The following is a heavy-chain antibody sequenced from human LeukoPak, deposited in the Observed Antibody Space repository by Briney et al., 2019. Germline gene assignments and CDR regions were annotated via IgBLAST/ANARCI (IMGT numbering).Heavy chain of an antibody. J-gene: IGHJ4*02. CDR3: ARHYQWLSTDTGFDY. Sequence: SQTLSLTCAVSGGSISSGGYSWSWIRQPPGKGLEWIGYIYHSGSTYYNPSLKSRVTISVDRSKNQFSLKLSSVTAADTAVYYCARHYQWLSTDTGFDYWGQGTLVTVSS. V-gene: IGHV4-30-2*01. CDR2: IYHSGST. D-gene: IGHD6-19*01. CDR1: GGSISSGGYS.